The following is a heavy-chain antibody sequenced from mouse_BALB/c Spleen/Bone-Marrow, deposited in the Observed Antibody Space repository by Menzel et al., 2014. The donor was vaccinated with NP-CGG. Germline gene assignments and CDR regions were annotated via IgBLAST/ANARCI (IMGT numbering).Heavy chain of an antibody. CDR2: IDPANDNT. D-gene: IGHD2-3*01. CDR1: GFNIKDTY. V-gene: IGHV14-3*02. CDR3: ARADGYYAGFAY. Sequence: EVQLQQSGAEFVKPGASVKLSCTASGFNIKDTYMHWVKRRPEQGLEWIGRIDPANDNTKYDPKFQGKATITADTSSNTAYLPLSSLTSEDTAVYYCARADGYYAGFAYWGQGTLVTVSA. J-gene: IGHJ3*01.